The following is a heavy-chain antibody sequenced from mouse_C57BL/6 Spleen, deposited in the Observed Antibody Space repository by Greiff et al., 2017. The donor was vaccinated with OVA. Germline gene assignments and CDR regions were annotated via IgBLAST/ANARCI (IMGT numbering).Heavy chain of an antibody. CDR2: IRNKANGYTT. CDR3: ARLEDYYAMDY. J-gene: IGHJ4*01. V-gene: IGHV7-3*01. CDR1: GFTFTDYY. Sequence: EVQLVESGGGLVQPGGSLSLSCAASGFTFTDYYMSWVRQPPGKALEWLGFIRNKANGYTTEYSVSVKGRFTISRDNSQSILYLQMNALRAEDSATYYCARLEDYYAMDYWGQGTSVTVSS.